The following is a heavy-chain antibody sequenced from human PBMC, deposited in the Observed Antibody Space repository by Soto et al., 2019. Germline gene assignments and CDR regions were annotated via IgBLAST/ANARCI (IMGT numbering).Heavy chain of an antibody. CDR2: IRGNGDTTYT. CDR1: GFTFSSYV. D-gene: IGHD4-17*01. J-gene: IGHJ4*02. Sequence: GGSLRLSCAASGFTFSSYVMSWVRQAPGKGLEWVSAIRGNGDTTYTYYAGSVKGRFTISRDNSQNTLYLHMNGLRAEDTAVYYCAKGRDYGGNYRDYWGQGTLVTVSS. V-gene: IGHV3-23*01. CDR3: AKGRDYGGNYRDY.